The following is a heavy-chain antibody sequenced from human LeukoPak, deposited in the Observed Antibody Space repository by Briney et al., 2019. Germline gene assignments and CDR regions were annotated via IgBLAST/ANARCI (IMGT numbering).Heavy chain of an antibody. CDR1: GYTFTGYY. Sequence: ASVKVSCKASGYTFTGYYMHWVRQAPGQGLEWMGWINPNSGGTNYAQKFQGRVTMTRDTSISTAYMELSRLRSDDTAVYYCARGSATNYYYYYMDVWGKGTTVTVSS. J-gene: IGHJ6*03. CDR2: INPNSGGT. CDR3: ARGSATNYYYYYMDV. V-gene: IGHV1-2*02.